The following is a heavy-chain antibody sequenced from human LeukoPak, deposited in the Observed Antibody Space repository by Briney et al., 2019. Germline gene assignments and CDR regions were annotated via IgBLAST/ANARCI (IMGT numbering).Heavy chain of an antibody. CDR2: IYTSGST. CDR3: AGDVRYYDIFTGYYNWFDP. Sequence: SETLSLTCTVSGGSISSYYWSWIRQPAGKGLEWIGRIYTSGSTNYNPSLKSRVTMSVDTSKNQFSLKLSSVTAADTAVYYCAGDVRYYDIFTGYYNWFDPWGQGTLVTVSS. D-gene: IGHD3-9*01. CDR1: GGSISSYY. V-gene: IGHV4-4*07. J-gene: IGHJ5*02.